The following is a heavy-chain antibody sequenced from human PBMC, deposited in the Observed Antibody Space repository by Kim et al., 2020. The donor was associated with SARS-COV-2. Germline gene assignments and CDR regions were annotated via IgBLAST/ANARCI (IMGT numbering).Heavy chain of an antibody. D-gene: IGHD3-16*01. CDR3: ARHLWGVDY. V-gene: IGHV4-59*13. Sequence: SETLSLTCTVSGGSISSYYWSWIRQPPGKGLEWIGYIYYSGSTNYNPSLKSRVTISVDTSKNQFSLKLSSVTAADTAVYYCARHLWGVDYWGQGTLVTVSS. CDR2: IYYSGST. CDR1: GGSISSYY. J-gene: IGHJ4*02.